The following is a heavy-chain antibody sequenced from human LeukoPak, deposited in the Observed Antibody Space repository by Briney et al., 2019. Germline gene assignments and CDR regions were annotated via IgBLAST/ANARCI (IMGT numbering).Heavy chain of an antibody. CDR3: AKGVDV. V-gene: IGHV3-30*04. Sequence: GRSLRLSCAASGFTFSSYAMHWVRQAPGKGLEWVAVISYDGSNKHYADSVKGRFTISRDNSKNTLYLQMNSLRAEDTAVYYCAKGVDVWGKGTTVTVSS. CDR1: GFTFSSYA. CDR2: ISYDGSNK. J-gene: IGHJ6*04.